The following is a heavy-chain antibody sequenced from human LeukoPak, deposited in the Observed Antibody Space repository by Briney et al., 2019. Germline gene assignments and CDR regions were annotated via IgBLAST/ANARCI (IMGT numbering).Heavy chain of an antibody. CDR1: GGSFSGYY. J-gene: IGHJ3*02. D-gene: IGHD3-22*01. CDR3: AREPNYYDGVDI. Sequence: SETLSLTCAVYGGSFSGYYWSWIRQPPGKGLEWIGEINHSGSTNYNPSLKSRVTMSVDTSKNQFSLKLSSVTAADTAVYYCAREPNYYDGVDIWGQGTMVTVSS. V-gene: IGHV4-34*01. CDR2: INHSGST.